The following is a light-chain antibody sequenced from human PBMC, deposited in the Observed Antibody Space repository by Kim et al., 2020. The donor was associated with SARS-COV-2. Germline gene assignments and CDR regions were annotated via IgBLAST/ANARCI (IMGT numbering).Light chain of an antibody. CDR3: NSRDSSGNRWV. Sequence: SSELTQDPAVSVALGQTIKITCQGDSLTTYYTSWYQQKPGQAPLLVMSGKGKRPSGIPDRFSGSSSGNTASLTITGAQAEDEADYYCNSRDSSGNRWVFGGGTTLTIL. CDR2: GKG. V-gene: IGLV3-19*01. CDR1: SLTTYY. J-gene: IGLJ3*02.